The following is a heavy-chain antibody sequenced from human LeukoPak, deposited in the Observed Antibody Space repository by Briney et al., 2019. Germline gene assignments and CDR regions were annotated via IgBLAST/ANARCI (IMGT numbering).Heavy chain of an antibody. CDR3: AKWGDYDILTGYYDPDY. CDR1: GFTVTNYA. Sequence: GGSPSLSCAASGFTVTNYAMYWVRQAPGKGLEWVSAISGRDDSTYYADSVKGRFTISRDTSKNTLFLQMNSLRAEDTAVYYCAKWGDYDILTGYYDPDYWGQGTLVTVSS. J-gene: IGHJ4*02. CDR2: ISGRDDST. V-gene: IGHV3-23*01. D-gene: IGHD3-9*01.